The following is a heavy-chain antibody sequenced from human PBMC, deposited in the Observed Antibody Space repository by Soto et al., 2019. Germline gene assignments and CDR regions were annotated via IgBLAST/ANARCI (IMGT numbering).Heavy chain of an antibody. Sequence: ASVKVSCKASGYTFTRYGISWVRQAPGQGLEWMGWISAYNGNTNYAQKLQGRVTMTTDTSTSTAYMELRSLRSDDTAVYYCARDGARYNIVVVVAATPEYYYYGMDVWGQGTTVTVS. CDR3: ARDGARYNIVVVVAATPEYYYYGMDV. V-gene: IGHV1-18*04. J-gene: IGHJ6*02. CDR2: ISAYNGNT. CDR1: GYTFTRYG. D-gene: IGHD2-15*01.